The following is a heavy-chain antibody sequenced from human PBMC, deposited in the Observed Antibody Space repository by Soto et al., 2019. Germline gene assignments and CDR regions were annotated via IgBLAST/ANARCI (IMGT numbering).Heavy chain of an antibody. V-gene: IGHV4-59*01. J-gene: IGHJ5*02. CDR3: ARGSPSYYDSSGYINWLDP. CDR1: GGSISSYY. D-gene: IGHD3-22*01. CDR2: IYYSGST. Sequence: PSETLSLTCTVSGGSISSYYWSWIRQPPGKGLEWIGYIYYSGSTNYNPSLKSRVTISVDTSKNQFSLKLSSVTAADTAVYYCARGSPSYYDSSGYINWLDPWGQGTLVTVSS.